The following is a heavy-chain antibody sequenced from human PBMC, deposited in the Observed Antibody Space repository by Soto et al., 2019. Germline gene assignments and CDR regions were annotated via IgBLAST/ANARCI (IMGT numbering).Heavy chain of an antibody. J-gene: IGHJ4*02. Sequence: EVQLLESGGGLVQPGGSLRLSCAASGFTFSSYAMNWVRQAPGKGLEWVSAISGSGGSIYYADSVKGRFTISRDNSKNMLFLQMNSLRAEDTAVYYCSKTTTARIAVAPRGLFDYWGQGTLVTVSS. D-gene: IGHD6-19*01. CDR2: ISGSGGSI. CDR3: SKTTTARIAVAPRGLFDY. V-gene: IGHV3-23*01. CDR1: GFTFSSYA.